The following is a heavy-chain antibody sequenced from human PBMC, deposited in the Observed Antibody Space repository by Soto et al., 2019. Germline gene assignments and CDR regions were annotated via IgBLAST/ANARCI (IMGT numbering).Heavy chain of an antibody. CDR3: ARGGIVVVPAAKLVGYWFDP. Sequence: PSETLSLTCAVSSGSISSSNWWSWVRQPPGKGLEWIGEIYHSGSTNYNPSLKSRVTISVDTSKNQFSLRLSSVTAADTAVYYCARGGIVVVPAAKLVGYWFDPWGQGTLVTVSS. CDR2: IYHSGST. CDR1: SGSISSSNW. V-gene: IGHV4-4*02. D-gene: IGHD2-2*01. J-gene: IGHJ5*02.